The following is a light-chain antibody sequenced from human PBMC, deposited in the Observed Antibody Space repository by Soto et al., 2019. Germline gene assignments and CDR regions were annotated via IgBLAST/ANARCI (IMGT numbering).Light chain of an antibody. CDR2: DVI. CDR3: SSYTSISASVI. CDR1: ISDVASYNS. V-gene: IGLV2-14*01. J-gene: IGLJ2*01. Sequence: QSALTQPASVSGSPGQSITISCTGSISDVASYNSVSWYQQHPGEVHKLVIYDVIHRPSGISDRFSGSKSGNTASLTISGLQAEDEAHYYCSSYTSISASVIFGGGTKLTVL.